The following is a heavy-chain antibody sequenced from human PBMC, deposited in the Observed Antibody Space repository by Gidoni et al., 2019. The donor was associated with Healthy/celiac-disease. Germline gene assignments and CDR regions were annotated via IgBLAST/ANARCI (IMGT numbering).Heavy chain of an antibody. CDR3: ARGPSPHKGDY. CDR2: INQSGST. J-gene: IGHJ4*02. Sequence: QLQLQQWGAGLLKPSETLSLTCAVYGGSFSGYYWSWIRQPPGKGLEWIGEINQSGSTNYNPSIKGRVTIAVDTSKNQFSLKLSSVTAADTAVYYCARGPSPHKGDYWGQGTLVTVSS. V-gene: IGHV4-34*01. CDR1: GGSFSGYY.